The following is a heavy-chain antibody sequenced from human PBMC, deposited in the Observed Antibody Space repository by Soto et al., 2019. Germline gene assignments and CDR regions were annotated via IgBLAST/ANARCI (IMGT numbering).Heavy chain of an antibody. Sequence: VQLQESGPRLVKTSETLSLTCAVSGDSVTSFFWNWIRQPPGKGLERIGYMSHGGNNSTNASLKSRVSITSDTSKTQSSLKPTSVIPADTAVYFCARAYFPDLLDEYSVGACLIWGPGTMVTVSS. CDR1: GDSVTSFF. CDR3: ARAYFPDLLDEYSVGACLI. J-gene: IGHJ3*02. V-gene: IGHV4-59*02. D-gene: IGHD1-1*01. CDR2: MSHGGNN.